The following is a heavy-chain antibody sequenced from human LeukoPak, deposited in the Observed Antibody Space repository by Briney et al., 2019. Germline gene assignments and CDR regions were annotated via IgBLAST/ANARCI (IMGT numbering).Heavy chain of an antibody. CDR3: ARDALEIDPYYFDP. J-gene: IGHJ4*02. V-gene: IGHV4-61*02. Sequence: PSETLSLTCTVSGGSISSGSYYWTWIRQSAGKGLEWIGRVYRSGSTNYNPSLKSRVSMSIDTSRNLFSLKLSSVTVADTAVYYCARDALEIDPYYFDPWGQGTLVTVSS. D-gene: IGHD1-1*01. CDR2: VYRSGST. CDR1: GGSISSGSYY.